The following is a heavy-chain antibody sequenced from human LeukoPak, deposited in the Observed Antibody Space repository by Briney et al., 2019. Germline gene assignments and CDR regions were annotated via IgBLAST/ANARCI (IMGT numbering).Heavy chain of an antibody. D-gene: IGHD2-2*01. Sequence: SETLSLTCAVYGGSFSGYYWSWVRQPPGKGLEWIGEINHSGSTNYNPSLKSRVTISVDTSKNQFSLKLSSVTAADTAVYDCASSPMVVVPAAVSLFDYWGQGTLVTVSS. CDR1: GGSFSGYY. CDR3: ASSPMVVVPAAVSLFDY. CDR2: INHSGST. V-gene: IGHV4-34*01. J-gene: IGHJ4*02.